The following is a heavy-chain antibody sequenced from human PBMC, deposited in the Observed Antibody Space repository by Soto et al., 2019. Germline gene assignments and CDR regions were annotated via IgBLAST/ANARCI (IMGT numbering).Heavy chain of an antibody. J-gene: IGHJ6*03. CDR2: INHSGST. CDR1: GGSFSGYY. CDR3: ARVVGAATGAYYYYYMDV. Sequence: PSETLSLTCAVYGGSFSGYYWSWIRQPPGKGLEWIGEINHSGSTNYNPSLKSRVTISVDTSKNQFSLKLSSVTAADTAVYYCARVVGAATGAYYYYYMDVWGKGTTVTVSS. V-gene: IGHV4-34*01. D-gene: IGHD2-15*01.